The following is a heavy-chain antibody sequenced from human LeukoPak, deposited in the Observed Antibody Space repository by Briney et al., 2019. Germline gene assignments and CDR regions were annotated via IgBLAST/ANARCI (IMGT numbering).Heavy chain of an antibody. V-gene: IGHV4-34*01. CDR2: INHSGST. CDR3: ARLRRSTYCSSTSCYRSGAFDI. D-gene: IGHD2-2*02. CDR1: GGSFSGYY. Sequence: SETLSLTCAVYGGSFSGYYWSWIRQPPGKGLEWIGEINHSGSTNYNPSLKSRVTISVDTSKNQFSLKLSSVTAADTAVYYCARLRRSTYCSSTSCYRSGAFDIWGQGTMVTVSS. J-gene: IGHJ3*02.